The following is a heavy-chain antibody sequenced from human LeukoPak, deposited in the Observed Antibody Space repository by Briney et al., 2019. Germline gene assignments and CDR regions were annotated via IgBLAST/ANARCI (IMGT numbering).Heavy chain of an antibody. CDR1: GGTFSSYA. V-gene: IGHV1-8*02. Sequence: ASVKVSCKASGGTFSSYAISWVRQATGQGLEWMGWMNPNSGNTGYAQKFQGRVTMTRNTSISTAYMELSSLRSEDTAVYYCARGANGFYYWGQGTLVTVSS. J-gene: IGHJ4*02. CDR2: MNPNSGNT. CDR3: ARGANGFYY. D-gene: IGHD7-27*01.